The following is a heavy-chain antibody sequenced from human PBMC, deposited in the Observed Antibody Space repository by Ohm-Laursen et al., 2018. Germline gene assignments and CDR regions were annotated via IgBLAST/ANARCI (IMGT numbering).Heavy chain of an antibody. CDR3: ASRRIVTMDRGAFNV. CDR1: GFTFSSYA. V-gene: IGHV3-23*01. J-gene: IGHJ3*01. D-gene: IGHD4-11*01. Sequence: GSLRLSCTASGFTFSSYAMSWVRQAPGKGLEWVSAISGSGRSSYYADSVKGRFTISKDKSKNMLYLQMNSLRAEDTAVYHCASRRIVTMDRGAFNVWGQGTMVTVSS. CDR2: ISGSGRSS.